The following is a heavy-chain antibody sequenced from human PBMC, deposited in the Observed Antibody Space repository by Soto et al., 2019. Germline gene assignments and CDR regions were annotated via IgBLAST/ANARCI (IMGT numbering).Heavy chain of an antibody. Sequence: QVQLVQSGAEVKKPGSSVKVSCKASGGTFSSYAISWVRQAPGQGLEWMGGIIPIFGTANYAQKFQGRVTITADESTSTAYRELSSLRSEDTAVYYCARVVSEIGSSWRWFDYWGQGTLVTVSS. J-gene: IGHJ4*02. CDR3: ARVVSEIGSSWRWFDY. D-gene: IGHD6-13*01. CDR2: IIPIFGTA. V-gene: IGHV1-69*01. CDR1: GGTFSSYA.